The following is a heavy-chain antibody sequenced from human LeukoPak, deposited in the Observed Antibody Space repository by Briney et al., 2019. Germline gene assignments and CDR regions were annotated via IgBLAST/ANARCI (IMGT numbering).Heavy chain of an antibody. D-gene: IGHD6-19*01. CDR1: GFTFSSCA. V-gene: IGHV3-23*01. CDR2: ISGSGDST. Sequence: GESLRLSCAGSGFTFSSCAMNWVRQAPGKGLEWVSVISGSGDSTYYADSVKGRFTISRDNSKNTLYLHMNSLRVEDTAVYYCARLRGWFDYWGQGTLVTVSS. J-gene: IGHJ4*02. CDR3: ARLRGWFDY.